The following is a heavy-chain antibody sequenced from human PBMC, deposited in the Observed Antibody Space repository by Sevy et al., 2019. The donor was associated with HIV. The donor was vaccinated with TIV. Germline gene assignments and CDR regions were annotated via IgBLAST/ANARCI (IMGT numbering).Heavy chain of an antibody. Sequence: GGSLRLSCAASGFTFSSYGMHWVRQAPGKGLEWVAVIWYDGSNKYYADSVKGRFTISRDNSKNTLYLQMNSLRAEDTAVYYCARDRGYGYGYYYYSMDVWGQGTTVTVSS. D-gene: IGHD5-18*01. V-gene: IGHV3-33*01. CDR2: IWYDGSNK. CDR1: GFTFSSYG. J-gene: IGHJ6*02. CDR3: ARDRGYGYGYYYYSMDV.